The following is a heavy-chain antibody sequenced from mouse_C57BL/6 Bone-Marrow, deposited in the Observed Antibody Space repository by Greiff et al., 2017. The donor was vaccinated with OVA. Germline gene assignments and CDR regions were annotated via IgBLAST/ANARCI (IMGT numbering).Heavy chain of an antibody. V-gene: IGHV1-55*01. Sequence: QVQLQQPGAELVKPGASVKMSCKASGYTFTSYRITWVKQRPGQGLEWIGDIYPGSGSTNYNEKFKSKATLTVDTSSSTAYMQLSSLTSEDSAVYYCARSYYGYDGYYAMDYWGQGTSVTVSS. CDR1: GYTFTSYR. CDR2: IYPGSGST. J-gene: IGHJ4*01. D-gene: IGHD2-2*01. CDR3: ARSYYGYDGYYAMDY.